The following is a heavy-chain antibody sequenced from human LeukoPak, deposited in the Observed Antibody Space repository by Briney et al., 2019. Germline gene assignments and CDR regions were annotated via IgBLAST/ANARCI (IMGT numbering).Heavy chain of an antibody. J-gene: IGHJ4*02. CDR2: IIPIVGTT. CDR3: ARGGYYYDSSGYSHLPDY. Sequence: ASVKVSCKASGGTFSSYAFSWVRQAPGQGLEWMGGIIPIVGTTNYAQMFQGRVTITADESTSTAYMEMSSLRSEDTAVYYCARGGYYYDSSGYSHLPDYWGQGTLVTVSA. V-gene: IGHV1-69*13. D-gene: IGHD3-22*01. CDR1: GGTFSSYA.